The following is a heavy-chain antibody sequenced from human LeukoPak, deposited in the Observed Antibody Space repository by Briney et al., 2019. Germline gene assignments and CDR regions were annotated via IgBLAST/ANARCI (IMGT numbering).Heavy chain of an antibody. CDR2: ISAYNGNT. V-gene: IGHV1-18*01. CDR1: GYTFTSYG. D-gene: IGHD5-12*01. J-gene: IGHJ4*02. Sequence: GASVKVSCKASGYTFTSYGISGVRQAPGQGLEWMGWISAYNGNTNYAQKLKGRVTMTTDTSTSPAYMELRSLTSDDTAVYYCARSVASRAWVDYWGQGTLVTVSS. CDR3: ARSVASRAWVDY.